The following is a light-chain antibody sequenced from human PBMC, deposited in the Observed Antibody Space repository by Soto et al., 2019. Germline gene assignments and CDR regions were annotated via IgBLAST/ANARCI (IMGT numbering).Light chain of an antibody. J-gene: IGLJ2*01. Sequence: QAVLTQPPSVSAAPGQTVAISCSGSYSNIGNNYVSWYQQFAGAAPKLLIYDDTGRPSGIPDRFSASKSGTSATLGISGLQTGDEADYYCAAWDSNLSAVVFGGGTKVTVL. CDR1: YSNIGNNY. V-gene: IGLV1-51*01. CDR3: AAWDSNLSAVV. CDR2: DDT.